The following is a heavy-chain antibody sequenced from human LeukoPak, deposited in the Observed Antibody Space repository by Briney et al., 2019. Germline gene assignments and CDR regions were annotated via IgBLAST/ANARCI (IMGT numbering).Heavy chain of an antibody. D-gene: IGHD6-19*01. CDR1: GGSISSSSYY. J-gene: IGHJ4*02. CDR3: AREAVAGTSPFDY. Sequence: SETLSLTCTVSGGSISSSSYYWGWIRQPPGKGLEWIGSIYYSGSTYYNPSLKSRVTISVDTSKNQFSLKLSSVTAADTAVYYCAREAVAGTSPFDYWGQGTLVTVSS. CDR2: IYYSGST. V-gene: IGHV4-39*07.